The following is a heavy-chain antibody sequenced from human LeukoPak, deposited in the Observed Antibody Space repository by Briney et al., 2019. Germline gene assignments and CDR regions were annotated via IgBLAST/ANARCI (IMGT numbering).Heavy chain of an antibody. CDR1: GFTFSNYA. Sequence: GGSLRLSCAASGFTFSNYAMNWVRQAPGKGLEWGSGVRVSDETYYADAVKGRFTISRDNYENTLYLQMSGLRAEDTAVYYCAKGTGDAGYYFDYWGQGTLVTVSS. D-gene: IGHD7-27*01. J-gene: IGHJ4*02. CDR2: VRVSDET. CDR3: AKGTGDAGYYFDY. V-gene: IGHV3-23*01.